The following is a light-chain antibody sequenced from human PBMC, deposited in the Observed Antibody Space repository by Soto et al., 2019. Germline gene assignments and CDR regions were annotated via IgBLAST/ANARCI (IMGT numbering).Light chain of an antibody. V-gene: IGKV1-33*01. Sequence: DIQMTQSPSSLSASVGDRVTITCQASQDISNYLNWYQQKPGKAPKLLIYDASNLETRVPSRFSGSGSGTDFTVTISSLQPEDIATYYCKHYDNLPPCTFGQGTKLEIK. J-gene: IGKJ2*02. CDR3: KHYDNLPPCT. CDR2: DAS. CDR1: QDISNY.